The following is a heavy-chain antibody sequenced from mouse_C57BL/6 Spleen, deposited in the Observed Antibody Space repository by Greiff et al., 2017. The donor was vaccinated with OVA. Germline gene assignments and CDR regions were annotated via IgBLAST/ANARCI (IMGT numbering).Heavy chain of an antibody. Sequence: VQLQQSGPELVKPGASVKISCKASGYTFTDYYMNWVKQSHGKSLEWIGDINPNNGGTSYNQKFKGKATLTVDKSSSTAYMELRSLTSEDSAVYYCARRGYGPAWFAYWGQGTLVTVSA. V-gene: IGHV1-26*01. CDR2: INPNNGGT. CDR3: ARRGYGPAWFAY. J-gene: IGHJ3*01. CDR1: GYTFTDYY. D-gene: IGHD1-1*02.